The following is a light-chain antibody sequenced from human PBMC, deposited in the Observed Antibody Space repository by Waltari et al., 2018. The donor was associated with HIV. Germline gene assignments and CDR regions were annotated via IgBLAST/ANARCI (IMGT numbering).Light chain of an antibody. CDR3: AGWDDSLNGYV. V-gene: IGLV1-44*01. CDR1: SSNIGSNT. J-gene: IGLJ1*01. Sequence: QSVLTQPPSASGTPGQRVTISCSGSSSNIGSNTVNWYQHPPGTAPKVLIYSNSHRPSGVPDRFSGSKSGTSASLAISGLQSEDEADYYCAGWDDSLNGYVFGSGTKVTVL. CDR2: SNS.